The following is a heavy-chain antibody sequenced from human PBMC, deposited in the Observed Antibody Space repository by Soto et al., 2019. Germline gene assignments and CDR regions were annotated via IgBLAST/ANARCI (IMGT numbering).Heavy chain of an antibody. D-gene: IGHD2-15*01. CDR3: ARDCSGGSCYSGGFDP. CDR2: IYYSGST. V-gene: IGHV4-59*01. Sequence: PSETLSLTCTVSGGSISSYYWSWIRQPPGKGLEWIGYIYYSGSTNYNPSLKSRVTISVDTSKNQFSLKLSSVPAADTAVYYCARDCSGGSCYSGGFDPWGQGTLVTVSS. CDR1: GGSISSYY. J-gene: IGHJ5*02.